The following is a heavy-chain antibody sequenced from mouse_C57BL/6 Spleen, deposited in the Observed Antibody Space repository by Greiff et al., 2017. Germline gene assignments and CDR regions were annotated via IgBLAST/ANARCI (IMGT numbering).Heavy chain of an antibody. V-gene: IGHV1-64*01. CDR2: IHPNSGST. CDR3: ARGATTVVEDYAKDY. CDR1: GYTFTSYW. Sequence: QVQLQQPGAELVKPGASVKLSCKASGYTFTSYWMHWVKQRPGQGLEWIGMIHPNSGSTNYNEKFKSKATLTVDKSSSTASMQLSSLTSEDSAVYYCARGATTVVEDYAKDYWGQGASVTVSS. D-gene: IGHD1-1*01. J-gene: IGHJ4*01.